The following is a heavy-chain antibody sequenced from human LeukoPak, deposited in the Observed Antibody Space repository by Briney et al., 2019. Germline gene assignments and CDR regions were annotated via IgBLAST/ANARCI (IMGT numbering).Heavy chain of an antibody. V-gene: IGHV3-30*04. CDR3: AHVGGGFGENS. D-gene: IGHD3-10*01. CDR1: GFTFSSYA. Sequence: GRSLRLSCAASGFTFSSYAMHWVRQAPGKGLEWVAVISYDGSNKYYADSVKGRFTISRDNSKNTLYLQMNSLRAEDTAVYYCAHVGGGFGENSWGQGTLVTVPS. J-gene: IGHJ4*02. CDR2: ISYDGSNK.